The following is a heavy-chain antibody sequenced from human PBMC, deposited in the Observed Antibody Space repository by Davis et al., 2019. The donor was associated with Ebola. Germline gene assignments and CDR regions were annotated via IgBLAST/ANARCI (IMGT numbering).Heavy chain of an antibody. CDR1: GGSISSSNW. CDR3: ARQERGYYYDSSGYYLDY. V-gene: IGHV4-4*02. J-gene: IGHJ4*02. CDR2: IYHSGST. D-gene: IGHD3-22*01. Sequence: SETLSLTCAASGGSISSSNWWSWVRQPPGKGLEWIGEIYHSGSTNYNPSLKSRVTISVDTSKNQFSLKLSSVTAADTAVYYCARQERGYYYDSSGYYLDYWGQGTLVTVSS.